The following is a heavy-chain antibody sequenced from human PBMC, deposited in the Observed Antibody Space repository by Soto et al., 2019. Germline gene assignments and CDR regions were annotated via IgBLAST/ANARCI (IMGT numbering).Heavy chain of an antibody. CDR3: ACRAAAGRYYYYGMDV. J-gene: IGHJ6*02. CDR2: IYYSGST. Sequence: LSLTCTVSGGSISSSSYYWGWIRQPPGKGLEWIGSIYYSGSTYYNPSLKSRVTISVDTSKNQFSLKLSSVTAADTAVYYCACRAAAGRYYYYGMDVWGQGTTVTVSS. CDR1: GGSISSSSYY. D-gene: IGHD6-13*01. V-gene: IGHV4-39*01.